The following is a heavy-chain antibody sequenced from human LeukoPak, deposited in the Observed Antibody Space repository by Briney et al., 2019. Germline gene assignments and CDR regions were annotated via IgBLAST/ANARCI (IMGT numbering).Heavy chain of an antibody. D-gene: IGHD5-12*01. CDR2: IIPIFSTA. CDR1: GGTFSSYA. V-gene: IGHV1-69*05. J-gene: IGHJ4*02. Sequence: SVKVSCKASGGTFSSYAISWVRQAPGQGLGWMGGIIPIFSTANYAQKSQGRVTITTDESTSTAYMELSSLRSEDTAVYYCARTGKISYDGPWYFDYWGQGTLVTVSS. CDR3: ARTGKISYDGPWYFDY.